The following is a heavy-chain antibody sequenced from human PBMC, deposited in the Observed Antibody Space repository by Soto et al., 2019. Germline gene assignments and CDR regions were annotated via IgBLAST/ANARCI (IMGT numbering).Heavy chain of an antibody. CDR2: IYASGTT. D-gene: IGHD2-2*01. V-gene: IGHV3-66*01. CDR1: EFSVSSNY. Sequence: EVQLVESGGGLVQPGESLRLSCAASEFSVSSNYMSWVRQAPGKGLECVSVIYASGTTYYADSVRGRFTISRDSSKNTLYLQMNSLRAEDTAVYYCARNPYCFTSGCYYTDYWGQGTLVTVSS. CDR3: ARNPYCFTSGCYYTDY. J-gene: IGHJ4*02.